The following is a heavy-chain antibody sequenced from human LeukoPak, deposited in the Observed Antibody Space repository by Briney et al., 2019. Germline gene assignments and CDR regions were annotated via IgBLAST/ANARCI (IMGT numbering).Heavy chain of an antibody. CDR3: ARPHLAYSSGWYST. Sequence: ASVKVSCKASGYTFTGYYMHWVRQAPGQGLEWMGWINPNSGGTNYAQKLQGRVTMTRDTSISTAYMELSRLRSEDTAVYYCARPHLAYSSGWYSTWGQGTLVTVSS. J-gene: IGHJ5*02. V-gene: IGHV1-2*02. CDR2: INPNSGGT. CDR1: GYTFTGYY. D-gene: IGHD6-19*01.